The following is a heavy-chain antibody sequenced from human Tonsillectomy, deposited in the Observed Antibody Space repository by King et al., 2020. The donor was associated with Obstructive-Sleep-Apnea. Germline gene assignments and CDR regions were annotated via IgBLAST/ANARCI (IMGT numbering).Heavy chain of an antibody. CDR1: GFDFSDYY. D-gene: IGHD2-2*01. Sequence: VQLVESGGGLVKPGGSLRLSCAASGFDFSDYYMSWIRQAPGKGLEWISHISSSGSIIYYADSVKGRFTISRDNAKKSLYLQMSSLRADDTAVYYCARDRYCSTGSCYVRYFAYWGQGTPVTVSS. V-gene: IGHV3-11*01. CDR2: ISSSGSII. J-gene: IGHJ4*02. CDR3: ARDRYCSTGSCYVRYFAY.